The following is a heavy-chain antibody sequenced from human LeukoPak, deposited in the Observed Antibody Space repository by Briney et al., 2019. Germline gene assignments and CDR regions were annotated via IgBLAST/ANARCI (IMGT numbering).Heavy chain of an antibody. V-gene: IGHV4-39*01. CDR2: IYYSGST. J-gene: IGHJ4*02. CDR3: ARHGHYYDSSGYDFDY. D-gene: IGHD3-22*01. Sequence: SETLSLTCTVSSGSISSSSYYWGWLRQPPGKGLEWIGSIYYSGSTYYNPSLKSRITISVDTSKNQFSLKLSSVTAADTAVYYCARHGHYYDSSGYDFDYWGQGTLVTVSS. CDR1: SGSISSSSYY.